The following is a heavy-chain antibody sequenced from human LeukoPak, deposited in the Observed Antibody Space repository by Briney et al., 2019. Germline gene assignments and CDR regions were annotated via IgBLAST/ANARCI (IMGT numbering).Heavy chain of an antibody. J-gene: IGHJ6*02. V-gene: IGHV3-9*01. D-gene: IGHD2-15*01. CDR3: AKDIVVAGPRNYYYYGMDV. CDR2: ISWNSGSI. Sequence: GRSLRLSCAASGFTFDDYAMHWVRQAPGKGLEWVSGISWNSGSIGYVDSVKGRFTISRDNAKNSLYLQMNSLRAEDTALYYCAKDIVVAGPRNYYYYGMDVWGQGTTVTVSS. CDR1: GFTFDDYA.